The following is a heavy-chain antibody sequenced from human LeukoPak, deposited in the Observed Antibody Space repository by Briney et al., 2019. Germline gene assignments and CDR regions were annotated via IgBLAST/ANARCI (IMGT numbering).Heavy chain of an antibody. CDR3: ARVPGIAARGGDNWFDP. Sequence: SVQVSCKTSGGTFSSYAISWVRQAPGQGLEWMGGIIPIFGTANYAQKFQGRVTITTDESTSTAYMELSSLRSEDTAVYYCARVPGIAARGGDNWFDPWGQGTLVTVSS. CDR2: IIPIFGTA. CDR1: GGTFSSYA. V-gene: IGHV1-69*05. J-gene: IGHJ5*02. D-gene: IGHD6-6*01.